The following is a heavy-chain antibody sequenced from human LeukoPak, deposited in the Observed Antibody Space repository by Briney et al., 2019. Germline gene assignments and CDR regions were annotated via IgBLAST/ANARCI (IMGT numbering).Heavy chain of an antibody. V-gene: IGHV3-48*03. Sequence: GGSLRLSCAASGFTFDDYAMHWVRQAPGKGLEWVSYISSSGRAIYYADSVKGRFTVSRDNAKNSLYLQMNSLRAEDTAVYYCARARSGNWDDYWGQGTLVTVSS. CDR3: ARARSGNWDDY. CDR2: ISSSGRAI. J-gene: IGHJ4*02. CDR1: GFTFDDYA. D-gene: IGHD7-27*01.